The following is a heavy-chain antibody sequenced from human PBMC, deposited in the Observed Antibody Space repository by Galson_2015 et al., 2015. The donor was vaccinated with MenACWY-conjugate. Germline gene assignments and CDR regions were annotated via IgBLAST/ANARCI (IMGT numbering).Heavy chain of an antibody. D-gene: IGHD2-8*01. CDR2: DKADGSFS. Sequence: SLRLSCAASGFTFNNYWMHRGRHPPGKGVEWNAYDKADGSFSNYADSVKGRFTISTDNAKNIVYLQMDGLGDEDTAVYFCARDNKWSFDYWGQGTLVPVSS. CDR3: ARDNKWSFDY. CDR1: GFTFNNYW. J-gene: IGHJ4*02. V-gene: IGHV3-74*01.